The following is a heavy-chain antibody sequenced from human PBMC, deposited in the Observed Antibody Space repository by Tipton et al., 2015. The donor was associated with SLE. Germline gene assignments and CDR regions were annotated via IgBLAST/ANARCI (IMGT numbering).Heavy chain of an antibody. J-gene: IGHJ4*02. CDR1: GGSFNDYY. CDR3: ARRPTVTSFFGY. CDR2: VTQSGAT. D-gene: IGHD4-17*01. Sequence: LRLSCAVYGGSFNDYYWSWIRQPPGKGLEWIGEVTQSGATNYNPSLKSRVTISVDTSKNQFSLKLSSVTAADTAVYYCARRPTVTSFFGYWGQGTLVTVSS. V-gene: IGHV4-34*01.